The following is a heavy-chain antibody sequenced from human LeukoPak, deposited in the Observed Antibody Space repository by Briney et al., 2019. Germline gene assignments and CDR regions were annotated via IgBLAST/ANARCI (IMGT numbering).Heavy chain of an antibody. J-gene: IGHJ1*01. CDR3: ARGQYYDFWSGYYTSAEYFQH. V-gene: IGHV4-59*01. D-gene: IGHD3-3*01. CDR2: IYYSGST. Sequence: PSETLSLTCTVSGGSFSSYFWSWIRQPPGKGLEWIGYIYYSGSTNYNPSLKSRVTISVDTSKNQFSLKLSSVTAADTAVYYCARGQYYDFWSGYYTSAEYFQHWGQGTLVTVSS. CDR1: GGSFSSYF.